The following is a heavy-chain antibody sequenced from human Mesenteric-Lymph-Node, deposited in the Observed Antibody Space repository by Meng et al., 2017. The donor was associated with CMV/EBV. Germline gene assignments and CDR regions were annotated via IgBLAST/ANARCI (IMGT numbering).Heavy chain of an antibody. V-gene: IGHV1-46*01. Sequence: YTFTSYYMHWVRQSPEQGLEWMGIINPSGGSTTYAQKFQGRISMTRDTSTSTVYMELSSLRSEDPAVYYCARGQGYYDFWSAYYGYWGQGTLVTVSS. D-gene: IGHD3-3*01. J-gene: IGHJ4*02. CDR2: INPSGGST. CDR1: YTFTSYY. CDR3: ARGQGYYDFWSAYYGY.